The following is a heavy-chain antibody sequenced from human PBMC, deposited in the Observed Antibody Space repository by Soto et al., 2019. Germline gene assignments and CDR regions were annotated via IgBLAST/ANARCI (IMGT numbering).Heavy chain of an antibody. V-gene: IGHV4-59*01. D-gene: IGHD2-2*01. J-gene: IGHJ6*03. CDR1: GGSISRYY. CDR3: ARVGYCSSTSCYWSYYYMDV. Sequence: SDTLSVTCTVSGGSISRYYWSWIRQPPGKGLEWIGYIYYSGSTNYSPSLKSRVTISVDTSKNQFSLKLSSVTAADTAVYYCARVGYCSSTSCYWSYYYMDVWGKGTTVTVSS. CDR2: IYYSGST.